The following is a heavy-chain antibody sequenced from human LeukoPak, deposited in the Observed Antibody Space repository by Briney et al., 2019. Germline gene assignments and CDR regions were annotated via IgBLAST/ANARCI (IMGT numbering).Heavy chain of an antibody. Sequence: SETLSLTCTVSGGSISSYYWSWIRQPPGKGLEWIGYIYYSGSTNYNPSLKSRVTISVDTSKNQFSLKLSSVTAADTAVYYCAREEYESGAFDIWGQGTMVTVSS. V-gene: IGHV4-59*01. CDR1: GGSISSYY. CDR2: IYYSGST. CDR3: AREEYESGAFDI. J-gene: IGHJ3*02. D-gene: IGHD3-22*01.